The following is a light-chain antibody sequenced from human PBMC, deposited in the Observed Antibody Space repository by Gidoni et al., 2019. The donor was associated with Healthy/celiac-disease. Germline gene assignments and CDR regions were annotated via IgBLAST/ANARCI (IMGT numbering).Light chain of an antibody. V-gene: IGKV1-33*01. J-gene: IGKJ4*01. CDR3: QQYDNLPPLT. Sequence: IQMTQSPSSLSASVGDRVTLTCQASQDISNYLNWYQQKPGKAPKLLIYDASNLETGVPSRFSGSGSGTEFTVTISSLQPEDSATYYCQQYDNLPPLTFGGXTKVEIK. CDR2: DAS. CDR1: QDISNY.